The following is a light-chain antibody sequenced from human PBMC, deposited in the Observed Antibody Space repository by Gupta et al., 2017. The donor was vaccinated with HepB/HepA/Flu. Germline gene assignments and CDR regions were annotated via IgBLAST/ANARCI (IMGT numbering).Light chain of an antibody. CDR1: QSRVHSDENNY. V-gene: IGKV2-28*01. J-gene: IGKJ1*01. CDR2: LGS. Sequence: VLTQSPLSLPSTPGGQATTSCRSSQSRVHSDENNYLDWYVQKPGQSPQLLIYLGSNRASGVPDRFSGSGSGTDFTLQISRVEAEDVGVYYCMQALQTPRTFGQGTKVEIK. CDR3: MQALQTPRT.